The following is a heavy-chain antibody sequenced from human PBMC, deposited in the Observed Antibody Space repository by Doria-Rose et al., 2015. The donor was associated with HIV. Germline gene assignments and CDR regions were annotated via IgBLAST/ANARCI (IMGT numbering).Heavy chain of an antibody. Sequence: QVQLVQSGAEVKKPGASVRVSCKASGYTFTRYAMHWVRQAPGQRPEWMGWINVDNGNIEYSQKFQGRLTITRDTSASTAYMELSSLTSGDTAVYYCAKDRVRVVQAATTLDFWGQGTLVTVSS. CDR1: GYTFTRYA. CDR2: INVDNGNI. CDR3: AKDRVRVVQAATTLDF. D-gene: IGHD2-2*01. J-gene: IGHJ4*02. V-gene: IGHV1-3*01.